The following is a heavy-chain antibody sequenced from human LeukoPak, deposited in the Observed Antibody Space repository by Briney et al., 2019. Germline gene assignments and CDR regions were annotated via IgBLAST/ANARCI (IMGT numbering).Heavy chain of an antibody. D-gene: IGHD1-26*01. Sequence: GGSLRLSCAASGFTFSSYAMSWVRQAPGKGLEWVSAISGSGGSTYYADSVKGRFTISRDNSKYTLYLQMNSLRAEDTAVYYCAKLGWDQRDLDAWGQGTTVTVSS. CDR2: ISGSGGST. CDR1: GFTFSSYA. V-gene: IGHV3-23*01. J-gene: IGHJ6*02. CDR3: AKLGWDQRDLDA.